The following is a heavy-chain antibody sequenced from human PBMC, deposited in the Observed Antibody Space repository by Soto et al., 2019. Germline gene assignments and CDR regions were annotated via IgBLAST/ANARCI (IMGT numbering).Heavy chain of an antibody. CDR3: ARRTTVSYGMDD. D-gene: IGHD4-4*01. CDR1: GGSNSSSSYY. CDR2: IYYSTST. V-gene: IGHV4-39*01. Sequence: SETLSLTCAVSGGSNSSSSYYWGWIRQPPRKGLEWIGSIYYSTSTYYNPSLKSRVTISVDTSKNQFSLKLSSVTAADTAVYYSARRTTVSYGMDDWGPGNTVVVS. J-gene: IGHJ6*02.